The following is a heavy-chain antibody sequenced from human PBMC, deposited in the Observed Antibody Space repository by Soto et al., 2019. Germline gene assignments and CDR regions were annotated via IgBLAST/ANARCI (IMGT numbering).Heavy chain of an antibody. D-gene: IGHD3-3*02. Sequence: QVQLVQSGAEVKKPGSSVKVSCKASGGTLSSYAISWVRQAPGQGLEWMGGIIPIFGTANYAQKFQGRVTITADESTSTAYMELSSLRSEDTAVYYCARARDPFLQWLPFAYWGQGTLVTVSS. J-gene: IGHJ4*02. V-gene: IGHV1-69*12. CDR1: GGTLSSYA. CDR3: ARARDPFLQWLPFAY. CDR2: IIPIFGTA.